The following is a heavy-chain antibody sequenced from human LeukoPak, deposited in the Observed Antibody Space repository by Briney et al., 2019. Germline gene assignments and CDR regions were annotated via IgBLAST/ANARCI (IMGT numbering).Heavy chain of an antibody. D-gene: IGHD3-3*01. CDR1: GYTFTSYG. V-gene: IGHV1-18*01. J-gene: IGHJ4*02. CDR2: ISAYNGNT. Sequence: ASVKVSCKASGYTFTSYGISWVRQAPGQGLEWMGWISAYNGNTNYAQKLQGRVTMTTDTSTSTAYMELRSLRSDDTAVCYCARDPHSLYDFWSGYYYYLDYWGQGTLVTVSS. CDR3: ARDPHSLYDFWSGYYYYLDY.